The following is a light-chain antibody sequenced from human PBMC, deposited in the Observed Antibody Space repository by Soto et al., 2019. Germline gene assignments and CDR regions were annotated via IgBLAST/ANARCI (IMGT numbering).Light chain of an antibody. V-gene: IGKV3-11*01. CDR3: HQPQSWPRT. CDR1: QAVNTR. J-gene: IGKJ1*01. CDR2: LTS. Sequence: EIVLTQSPATLSSFPGDRVTLSCRASQAVNTRLAWYQHKPGQAPRLLIYLTSNRAAGIPARFSGSGSETDVTLTISDVEPEDFAVYYCHQPQSWPRTFGQGTKVDIK.